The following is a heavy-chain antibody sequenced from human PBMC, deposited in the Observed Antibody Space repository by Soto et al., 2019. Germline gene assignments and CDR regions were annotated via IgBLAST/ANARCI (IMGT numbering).Heavy chain of an antibody. J-gene: IGHJ5*02. Sequence: QVQLQESGPGLVKPSETLSLTCTVSDGSISSYYWSWIRQPPGKGLEWIGYIYYSGSTNYNPSLKSRVTISVDTSKNQFSLKLSSVTAADTAVYYCARAKAPLYSSSWYWFDPWGQGTLVTVSS. D-gene: IGHD6-13*01. V-gene: IGHV4-59*08. CDR3: ARAKAPLYSSSWYWFDP. CDR1: DGSISSYY. CDR2: IYYSGST.